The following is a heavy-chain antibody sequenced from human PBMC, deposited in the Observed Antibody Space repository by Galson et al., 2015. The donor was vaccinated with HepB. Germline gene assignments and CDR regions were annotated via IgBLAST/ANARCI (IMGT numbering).Heavy chain of an antibody. CDR3: ARGALVVVVDATQNNWFAP. V-gene: IGHV1-18*01. CDR1: GYTFTTYG. CDR2: ISTYNGNT. Sequence: SVKVSCKASGYTFTTYGVSWVRQAPGQGPEWMGRISTYNGNTDYAQKFQGRVTMTTDTSTSTAYMELRSLRSDDTAVYYCARGALVVVVDATQNNWFAPWGRGTLITVSS. J-gene: IGHJ5*02. D-gene: IGHD2-15*01.